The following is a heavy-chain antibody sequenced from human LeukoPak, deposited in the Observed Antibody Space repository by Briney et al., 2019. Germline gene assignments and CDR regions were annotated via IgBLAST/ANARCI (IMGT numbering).Heavy chain of an antibody. V-gene: IGHV3-30-3*01. D-gene: IGHD3-22*01. CDR1: GFTFSSFA. CDR3: ARDPSWDSSGYGDY. Sequence: GGSLRLSCAASGFTFSSFAMHWVRQAPGKGLEWVAVISYDGNNKYYADSVKGRFTISRDNSKNTLYLQMNSLRAEDTAVYYCARDPSWDSSGYGDYWGQGTLVTVSS. CDR2: ISYDGNNK. J-gene: IGHJ4*02.